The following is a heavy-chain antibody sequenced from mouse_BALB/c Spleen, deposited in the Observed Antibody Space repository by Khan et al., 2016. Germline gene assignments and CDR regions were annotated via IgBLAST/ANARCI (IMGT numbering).Heavy chain of an antibody. Sequence: EVKLLESGGGLVQPGGSLKLSCEASGFDFSRYWMSWVRQAPGKGLEWIGEINPDSSTINYTPSLKDKFIISRDNAKNTLYLQMRKARSEDTVLYYCARAGYYGYLVNWGQGTLVTVSA. CDR3: ARAGYYGYLVN. D-gene: IGHD1-1*01. J-gene: IGHJ3*01. CDR1: GFDFSRYW. V-gene: IGHV4-1*02. CDR2: INPDSSTI.